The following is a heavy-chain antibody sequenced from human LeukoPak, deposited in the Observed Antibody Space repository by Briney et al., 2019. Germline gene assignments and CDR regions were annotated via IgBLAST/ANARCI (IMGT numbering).Heavy chain of an antibody. D-gene: IGHD5-12*01. Sequence: SETLSLTCAAYGGSFSGYYWSWIRQPPGKGLEWIGEINHSGSTNYNPSLKSRVTISVDTSKNQFSLKLSSVTAADTAVYYCARGVLSPFPYSGHHPEPWGQGTLVTVSS. CDR3: ARGVLSPFPYSGHHPEP. V-gene: IGHV4-34*01. CDR2: INHSGST. CDR1: GGSFSGYY. J-gene: IGHJ5*02.